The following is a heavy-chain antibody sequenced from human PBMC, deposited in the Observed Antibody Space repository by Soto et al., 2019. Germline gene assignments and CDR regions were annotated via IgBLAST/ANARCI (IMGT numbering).Heavy chain of an antibody. CDR2: IYYSGST. Sequence: PSETLSLTCTVSGGSISSSSYYWGWIRQPPGKGLEWIGSIYYSGSTYYNPSLKSRVTISVDTSKNQFSLKLSSVTAADTAVYYCATQRTVPAAKLGDNWFDPWGQGTLVTVSS. D-gene: IGHD2-2*01. J-gene: IGHJ5*02. V-gene: IGHV4-39*01. CDR3: ATQRTVPAAKLGDNWFDP. CDR1: GGSISSSSYY.